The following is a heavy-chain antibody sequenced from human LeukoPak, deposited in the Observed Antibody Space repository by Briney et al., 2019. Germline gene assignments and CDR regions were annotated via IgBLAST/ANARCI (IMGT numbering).Heavy chain of an antibody. J-gene: IGHJ5*02. V-gene: IGHV1-18*04. CDR2: ISAYNGNT. D-gene: IGHD3-10*01. CDR1: GYTFTSYG. CDR3: ARGWRGAMVRGPRVWFDP. Sequence: GASVKVSCTASGYTFTSYGISWVRQAPGQGLEWMGWISAYNGNTNYAQKLQGRVTMTTDTSTSTAYMELRSLRSDDTAVYYCARGWRGAMVRGPRVWFDPWGQGTLSASPQ.